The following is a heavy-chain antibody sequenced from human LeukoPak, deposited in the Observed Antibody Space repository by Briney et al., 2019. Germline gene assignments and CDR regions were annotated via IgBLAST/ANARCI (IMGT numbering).Heavy chain of an antibody. CDR3: ARGNCSGGSCYSAQDY. V-gene: IGHV1-2*02. Sequence: ASVKVSCKASGYTFTGYYMHWVRQAPGQGLEWMGWINPNSGGTNYAQKFQGRVTMTRDTSISTAYMELSRLRSDDTAVYYCARGNCSGGSCYSAQDYWGQGTLVTVSS. J-gene: IGHJ4*02. D-gene: IGHD2-15*01. CDR1: GYTFTGYY. CDR2: INPNSGGT.